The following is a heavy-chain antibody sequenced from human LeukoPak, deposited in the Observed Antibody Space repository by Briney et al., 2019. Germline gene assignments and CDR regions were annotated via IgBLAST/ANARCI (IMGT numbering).Heavy chain of an antibody. CDR2: IRYDGGNK. CDR1: GFTFSNYG. V-gene: IGHV3-30*02. J-gene: IGHJ4*02. D-gene: IGHD2-15*01. CDR3: ARVRYCSGGSCYSGVFDY. Sequence: LSGGSLRLSCAASGFTFSNYGMHWVRQAPGKGLEWVAFIRYDGGNKYYADSVKGRFTISRDNSENTLYLQMNSLRAEDTAVYYCARVRYCSGGSCYSGVFDYWGQGTLVTVSS.